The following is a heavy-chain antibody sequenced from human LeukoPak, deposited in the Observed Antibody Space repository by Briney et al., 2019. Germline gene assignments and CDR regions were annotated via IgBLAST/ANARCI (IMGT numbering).Heavy chain of an antibody. Sequence: ASVKVSCKASGYTFTGYYMHWVRQAPGRGLEWMGWINPNSGGTNYAQKFQGRVTMTRDTSISTAYMELSRLRSDDTAVYYCARSDIVVVPADYLDYWGQGTLVTVSS. CDR1: GYTFTGYY. CDR3: ARSDIVVVPADYLDY. V-gene: IGHV1-2*02. J-gene: IGHJ4*02. D-gene: IGHD2-2*01. CDR2: INPNSGGT.